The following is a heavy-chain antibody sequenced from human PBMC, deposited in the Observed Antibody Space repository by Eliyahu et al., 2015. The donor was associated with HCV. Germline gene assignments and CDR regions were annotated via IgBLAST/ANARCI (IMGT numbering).Heavy chain of an antibody. Sequence: QVQLVQSGAEVTKPGASVKVSCKASGYTFTNYDINWVRQATGQGLEWMGWMNPNSGNTGYAQKFQGRVTMTSNTSITTAYMELTTLTSEDTALYYCARGRSGVAKMNYWGQGTLVSVPS. V-gene: IGHV1-8*01. CDR3: ARGRSGVAKMNY. CDR1: GYTFTNYD. CDR2: MNPNSGNT. D-gene: IGHD3-3*01. J-gene: IGHJ4*02.